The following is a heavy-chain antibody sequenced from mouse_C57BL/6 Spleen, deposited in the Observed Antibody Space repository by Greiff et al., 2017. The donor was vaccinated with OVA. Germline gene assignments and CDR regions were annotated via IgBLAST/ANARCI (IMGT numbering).Heavy chain of an antibody. D-gene: IGHD2-13*01. CDR1: GYTFTSYW. V-gene: IGHV1-59*01. CDR3: ARKGDYGYCDY. J-gene: IGHJ2*01. Sequence: QVQLQQPGAELVRPGTSVKLSCKASGYTFTSYWMHWVKQRPGQGLEWIGVIDPSDSYTNYNQKFKGKATLTVDTSSSTAYMQLSSLTSEDSAVDYGARKGDYGYCDYWGQGTTLTVSA. CDR2: IDPSDSYT.